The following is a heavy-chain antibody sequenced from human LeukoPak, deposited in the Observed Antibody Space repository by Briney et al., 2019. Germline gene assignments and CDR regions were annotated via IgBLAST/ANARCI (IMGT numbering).Heavy chain of an antibody. D-gene: IGHD5-18*01. CDR3: TTDYSRGYSYGYLPDY. CDR1: GFTFGNAW. CDR2: IKSKTDGGTT. Sequence: PGGSLRLSCAASGFTFGNAWMSWVRQAPGKGLEWVGRIKSKTDGGTTDYAAPVKGRFTISRDDSKNTLYLQMNSLKTEDTAVYYCTTDYSRGYSYGYLPDYWGQGTLVTVSS. V-gene: IGHV3-15*01. J-gene: IGHJ4*02.